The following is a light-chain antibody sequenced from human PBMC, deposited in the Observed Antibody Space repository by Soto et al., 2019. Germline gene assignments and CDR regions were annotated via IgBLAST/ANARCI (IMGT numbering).Light chain of an antibody. V-gene: IGKV3-20*01. CDR2: GAS. J-gene: IGKJ4*01. Sequence: EIVLTQSPGTLSLSPGERATLSCRASQSVSSIYLAWYQQKPGQAPRLLIYGASSRATGITDRFSGSGSGPDFTLTISRLEPEDFAVYSCQQYGISPPRFGGGTKVEIK. CDR1: QSVSSIY. CDR3: QQYGISPPR.